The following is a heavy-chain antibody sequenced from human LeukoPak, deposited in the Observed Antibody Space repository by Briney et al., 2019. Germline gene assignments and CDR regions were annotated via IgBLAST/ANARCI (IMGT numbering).Heavy chain of an antibody. CDR2: ISSSGSTI. J-gene: IGHJ4*02. CDR1: GFTFSSYE. Sequence: PGGALRLSCAASGFTFSSYEMNWVRQAPGKGLEWVSYISSSGSTIYYADSVKGRFTISRDNAKNSLYLQLNSLRAEDTAVYYCATIRYSISFKDWDQGTLVTVSS. D-gene: IGHD6-13*01. V-gene: IGHV3-48*03. CDR3: ATIRYSISFKD.